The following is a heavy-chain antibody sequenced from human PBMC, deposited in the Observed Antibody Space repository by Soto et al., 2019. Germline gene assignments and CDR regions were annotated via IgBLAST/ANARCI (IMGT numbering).Heavy chain of an antibody. D-gene: IGHD2-2*01. Sequence: SETLSLTCTVSGGSISSGGYYWSWIRQHPGKGLEWIGYIYYSGSTYYNPSLKSRVTISVDTSKNQFSLKLSSVTAADTAVYYCARVNLGGYCSSTSCPRGEWFDPWGQGTLVTVSS. CDR3: ARVNLGGYCSSTSCPRGEWFDP. J-gene: IGHJ5*02. V-gene: IGHV4-31*03. CDR2: IYYSGST. CDR1: GGSISSGGYY.